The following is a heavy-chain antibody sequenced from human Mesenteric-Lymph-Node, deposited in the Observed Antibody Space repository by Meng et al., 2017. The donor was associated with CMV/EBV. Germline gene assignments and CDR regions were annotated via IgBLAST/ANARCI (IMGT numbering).Heavy chain of an antibody. Sequence: GAGGSIRSSNWWSWVRQPPGKGLEWIGEIYHSGSTNYNPSLKSRVTISVDKSKNQFSLKLSSVTAADTAVYYCARLTPETDNNWFDPWGQGTLVTVSS. CDR1: GGSIRSSNW. CDR2: IYHSGST. CDR3: ARLTPETDNNWFDP. V-gene: IGHV4-4*02. D-gene: IGHD4/OR15-4a*01. J-gene: IGHJ5*02.